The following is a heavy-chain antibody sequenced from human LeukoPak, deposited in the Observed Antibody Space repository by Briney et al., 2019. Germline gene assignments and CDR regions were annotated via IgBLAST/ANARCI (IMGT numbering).Heavy chain of an antibody. CDR2: IYYSGST. V-gene: IGHV4-59*01. J-gene: IGHJ2*01. D-gene: IGHD6-13*01. Sequence: SETLSLTCTVSGGSINNYYWSWIRQPPGKGLEWIGYIYYSGSTNYNPSLKSRVTISVDTSKNQFSLKLSSVTAADTAVYYCARRIAAAGPYWHFDLWGRGTLVTVSS. CDR3: ARRIAAAGPYWHFDL. CDR1: GGSINNYY.